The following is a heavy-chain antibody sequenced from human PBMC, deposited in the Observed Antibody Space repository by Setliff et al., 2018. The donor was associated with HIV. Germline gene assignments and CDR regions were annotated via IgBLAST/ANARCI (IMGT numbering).Heavy chain of an antibody. CDR1: GYSPGNYG. J-gene: IGHJ4*02. Sequence: ASVKVSCKSSGYSPGNYGIAWVRQARGQGLEWLGWISVNTGDVFYAQTFQGRVTMTADASTGTVHMDLRGLTFDDSAIYFCAYRRGGWELRVWGQGTSVTAPQ. D-gene: IGHD1-26*01. CDR3: AYRRGGWELRV. V-gene: IGHV1-18*01. CDR2: ISVNTGDV.